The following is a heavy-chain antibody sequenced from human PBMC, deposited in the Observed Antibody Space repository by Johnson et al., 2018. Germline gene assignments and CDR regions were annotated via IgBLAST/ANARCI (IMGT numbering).Heavy chain of an antibody. D-gene: IGHD2/OR15-2a*01. Sequence: QVQLQESGPGLVKPSETXSLTCTVPGGSISSYYWSWIRQPPGKGLEGIGYTYYSGSTNYNPPLKSRVTISVDTSKNQFSLKLSSVTAADTAGYYCARGNRDFQHWGQGTLVTVSS. V-gene: IGHV4-59*01. CDR2: TYYSGST. CDR1: GGSISSYY. J-gene: IGHJ1*01. CDR3: ARGNRDFQH.